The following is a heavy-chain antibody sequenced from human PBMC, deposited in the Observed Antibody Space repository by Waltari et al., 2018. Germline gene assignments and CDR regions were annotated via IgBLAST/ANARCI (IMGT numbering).Heavy chain of an antibody. CDR2: IYHSGST. CDR3: ARVLGCSSTSCANWFDP. J-gene: IGHJ5*02. Sequence: QVQLQESGPGLVKPSETLSLTCAVSGYSISSGYYWGWIRQPPGKGLEWIGSIYHSGSTYYNPSLKSRVTISVDTSKNQFSLKLSSVTAADTAVYYCARVLGCSSTSCANWFDPWGQGTLVTVSS. CDR1: GYSISSGYY. V-gene: IGHV4-38-2*01. D-gene: IGHD2-2*01.